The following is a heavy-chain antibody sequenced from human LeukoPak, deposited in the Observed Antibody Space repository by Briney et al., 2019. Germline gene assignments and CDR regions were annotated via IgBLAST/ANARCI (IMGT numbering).Heavy chain of an antibody. V-gene: IGHV4-4*08. J-gene: IGHJ6*03. CDR3: ATDGGNSYYYYYMDV. CDR2: IYTSGST. D-gene: IGHD4-23*01. Sequence: PSETLSLTCTVSGGSISSYYWSWIRQPPGKGLEWIGRIYTSGSTNYNPSLKSRVTISVDTSKNQFSLKLSSVTAADTAVYYCATDGGNSYYYYYMDVWGKGTTVTVSS. CDR1: GGSISSYY.